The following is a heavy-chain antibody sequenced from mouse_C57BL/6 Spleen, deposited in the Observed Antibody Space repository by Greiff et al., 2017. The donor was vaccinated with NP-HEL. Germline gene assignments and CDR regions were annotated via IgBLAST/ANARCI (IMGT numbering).Heavy chain of an antibody. CDR2: IYPGSGNT. CDR3: ARGVWDAWFAY. D-gene: IGHD2-10*02. V-gene: IGHV1-76*01. Sequence: QVQLQQSGAELVRPGASVKLSCKASGYTFTDYYINWVKQRPGQGLEWIARIYPGSGNTYYNEKFKGKATLTAEKSSSTAYMQLSSLTSEDSAVYFCARGVWDAWFAYWGQGTLVTVSA. CDR1: GYTFTDYY. J-gene: IGHJ3*01.